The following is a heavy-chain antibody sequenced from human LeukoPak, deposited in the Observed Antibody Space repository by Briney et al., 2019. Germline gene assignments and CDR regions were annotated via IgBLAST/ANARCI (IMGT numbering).Heavy chain of an antibody. V-gene: IGHV1-46*01. Sequence: ASVKVSCKASGYTFTSYYMHWVRQAPGQGLEWMGIINPFAGDTNYAQKFQGRVTMTRDTSTSTVSMELNGLRSDDTALYYCARSDLLTGSPLFYWGQGTLVTVSS. CDR3: ARSDLLTGSPLFY. D-gene: IGHD3-9*01. CDR2: INPFAGDT. CDR1: GYTFTSYY. J-gene: IGHJ4*02.